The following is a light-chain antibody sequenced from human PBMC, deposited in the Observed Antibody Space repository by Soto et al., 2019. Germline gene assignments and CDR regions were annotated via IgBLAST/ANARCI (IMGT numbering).Light chain of an antibody. CDR2: EVS. J-gene: IGLJ2*01. CDR3: SSYTSTTLV. CDR1: SSDVGGYDF. Sequence: QSVLTQPASVSGSPGQSITISCTGTSSDVGGYDFVSWYQHHPVKVPKLMIFEVSKRPSGVSNRFSGSKSGNTASLTISGLQAEDEADYYCSSYTSTTLVFGGGTKLTVL. V-gene: IGLV2-14*01.